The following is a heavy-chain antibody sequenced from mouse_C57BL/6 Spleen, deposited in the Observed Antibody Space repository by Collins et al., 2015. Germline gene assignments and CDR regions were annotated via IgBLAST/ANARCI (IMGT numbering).Heavy chain of an antibody. CDR3: AREVRVRYYYAMDY. V-gene: IGHV14-3*01. Sequence: YMHWVKQRPEQGLEWIGRIDPANGNTKYAPKFQGKATITADTSSNTAYLQLSSLTSEDTAIYYCAREVRVRYYYAMDYVGQGTSVTVSS. D-gene: IGHD2-14*01. CDR1: Y. CDR2: IDPANGNT. J-gene: IGHJ4*01.